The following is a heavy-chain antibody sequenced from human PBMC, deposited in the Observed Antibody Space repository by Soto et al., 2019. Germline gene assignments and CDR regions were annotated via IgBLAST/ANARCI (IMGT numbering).Heavy chain of an antibody. J-gene: IGHJ4*02. V-gene: IGHV3-66*01. Sequence: EVQLVESGGGLVQPGGSLRLSCAASGFSVSDNNMSWVRQAPGKGLEWVSLIYMSDSTYYADSVKGRFTISRDTSRNTLYLQMNSLRPEDTAVYYCARDPPGNDGAFDYWGQGILVTVSS. CDR1: GFSVSDNN. CDR3: ARDPPGNDGAFDY. CDR2: IYMSDST. D-gene: IGHD1-1*01.